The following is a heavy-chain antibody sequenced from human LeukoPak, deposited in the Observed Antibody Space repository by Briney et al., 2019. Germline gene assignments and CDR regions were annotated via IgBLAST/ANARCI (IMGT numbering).Heavy chain of an antibody. D-gene: IGHD3-16*02. J-gene: IGHJ4*02. V-gene: IGHV4-34*01. CDR2: INHSGST. CDR1: GGSFSGYY. Sequence: SDTLSLTCALYGGSFSGYYWSWTRQPPGKGLEWLGEINHSGSTNYNPSLKSRVTISVDTSKNQFSLKLSSVTAADTAVYYCARIYDYVWGSYRSEQIDYWGQGGLVTVSS. CDR3: ARIYDYVWGSYRSEQIDY.